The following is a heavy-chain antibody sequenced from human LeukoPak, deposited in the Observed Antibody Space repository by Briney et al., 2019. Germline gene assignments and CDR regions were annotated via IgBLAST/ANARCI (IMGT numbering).Heavy chain of an antibody. V-gene: IGHV4-4*02. CDR1: GGSISSTNW. CDR2: ISLSGHT. D-gene: IGHD6-13*01. CDR3: ARLSGRIAAAGKGWFDP. J-gene: IGHJ5*02. Sequence: RSSETLSRTCGVSGGSISSTNWWSWVRQPPGQGLEWIGEISLSGHTNYNPSLKSRVTMSLDESKNHLSLNLTSVTAADTAVYYCARLSGRIAAAGKGWFDPWGQGTLVTVSS.